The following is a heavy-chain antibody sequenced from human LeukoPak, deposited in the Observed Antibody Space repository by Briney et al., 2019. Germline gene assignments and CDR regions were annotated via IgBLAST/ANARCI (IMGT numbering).Heavy chain of an antibody. CDR1: GGSISSYY. V-gene: IGHV4-59*01. J-gene: IGHJ4*02. CDR3: ARAYGSYSFDY. Sequence: SETLSLTCTVSGGSISSYYWNWIRQPPGKGLEWIGYGSYSGSTDYNPSLKSRVTISVDTSKNQFSRKLSSVTAADTAVYYCARAYGSYSFDYWGQGTLVTVSS. CDR2: GSYSGST. D-gene: IGHD1-26*01.